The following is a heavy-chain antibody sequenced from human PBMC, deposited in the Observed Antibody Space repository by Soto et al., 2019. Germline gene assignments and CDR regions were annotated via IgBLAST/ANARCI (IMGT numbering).Heavy chain of an antibody. J-gene: IGHJ4*02. CDR1: GGTFSSYA. CDR3: ARVKESCSSTSCYKFFDF. D-gene: IGHD2-2*02. V-gene: IGHV1-69*13. CDR2: IIPMYGMP. Sequence: ASVKVSCKASGGTFSSYAVSWVRQAPGQGLEWVGGIIPMYGMPNLAHRFQGRVTVTADESTSTVYMEVSSLRSEDTAIYYCARVKESCSSTSCYKFFDFWGQGSLVTVSS.